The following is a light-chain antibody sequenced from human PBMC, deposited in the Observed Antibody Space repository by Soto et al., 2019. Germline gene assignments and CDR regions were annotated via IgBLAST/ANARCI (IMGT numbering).Light chain of an antibody. V-gene: IGLV2-8*01. CDR2: EVS. J-gene: IGLJ1*01. CDR1: SSDVGGYNY. Sequence: QSVLTQPPSASGSPGQSVTISCTGTSSDVGGYNYVSWYQQHPGKAPKLMIYEVSKWPSGVPDRFSGSKSGNTASLTVSGLQAEDEADYYCSSYTDSSNYVFGTGTKVTVL. CDR3: SSYTDSSNYV.